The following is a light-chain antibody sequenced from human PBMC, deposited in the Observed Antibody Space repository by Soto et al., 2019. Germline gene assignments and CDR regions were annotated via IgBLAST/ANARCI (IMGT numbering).Light chain of an antibody. V-gene: IGLV2-11*01. CDR2: GVS. CDR3: CSYAGSYTGV. Sequence: QAVVTQPRSVSGSPGQSVTISCTGTSSDVGGYNYVSWYQHHPGKAPKLMIYGVSKRPSGVPDRFSGSKSGNTASLTISGLQAEDEADYYCCSYAGSYTGVFGGGTKVTVL. CDR1: SSDVGGYNY. J-gene: IGLJ3*02.